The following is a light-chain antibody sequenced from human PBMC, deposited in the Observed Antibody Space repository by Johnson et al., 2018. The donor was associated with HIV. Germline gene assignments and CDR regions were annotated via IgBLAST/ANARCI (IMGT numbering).Light chain of an antibody. Sequence: QSVLTQPPSVSAAPGQKVTISCSGSSSNIGNNYVSWYQQIPGTAPKLLIYDNNKRPSGIPDRFSGSKSGTSATLGITGLQAGDAADYYCGTWDSSLSAGVFGTGAKVTVL. V-gene: IGLV1-51*01. J-gene: IGLJ1*01. CDR3: GTWDSSLSAGV. CDR2: DNN. CDR1: SSNIGNNY.